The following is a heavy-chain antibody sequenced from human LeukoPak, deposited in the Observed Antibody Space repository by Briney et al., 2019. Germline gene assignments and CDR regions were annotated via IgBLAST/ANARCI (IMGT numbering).Heavy chain of an antibody. CDR1: GYTFSSYD. CDR2: RHPKSGNT. Sequence: ASVKVSCKASGYTFSSYDINWGRQATGQGLEWWGWRHPKSGNTGYAQKVQGRVTMTRNTSISTAYMELSSLRSEDTAVYYCARVQFEPFWSGYYRTLDYWGQGTLVTVSS. D-gene: IGHD3-3*01. V-gene: IGHV1-8*01. J-gene: IGHJ4*02. CDR3: ARVQFEPFWSGYYRTLDY.